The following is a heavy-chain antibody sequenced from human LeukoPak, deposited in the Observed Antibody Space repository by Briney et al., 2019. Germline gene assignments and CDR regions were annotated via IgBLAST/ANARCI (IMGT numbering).Heavy chain of an antibody. CDR1: GFTFSSHG. V-gene: IGHV3-33*06. Sequence: GGSLRLSCAASGFTFSSHGMHWVRQAPGKGPEWVAVIWNDGSNKYYADSVKGRFTISRDNSKNTLYLQMNSLRAEDTALYYCAKDGGQLLNDVFDIWGQGTMAAVSS. J-gene: IGHJ3*02. CDR3: AKDGGQLLNDVFDI. D-gene: IGHD2-2*01. CDR2: IWNDGSNK.